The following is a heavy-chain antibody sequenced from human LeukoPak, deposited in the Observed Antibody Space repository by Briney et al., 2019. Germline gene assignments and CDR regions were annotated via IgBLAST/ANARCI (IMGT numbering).Heavy chain of an antibody. J-gene: IGHJ6*03. D-gene: IGHD3-3*01. Sequence: KPSETLSLTCAVYGGSFSGYYWSWIRQPPGKGLEWIGEINHSGSTHYNPSLKSRVTISVDTSKNQFSLKLSSVTAADTAVYYCARSSQELRFLEWPPPGYYYMDVWGKGTTVTVSS. CDR3: ARSSQELRFLEWPPPGYYYMDV. V-gene: IGHV4-34*01. CDR1: GGSFSGYY. CDR2: INHSGST.